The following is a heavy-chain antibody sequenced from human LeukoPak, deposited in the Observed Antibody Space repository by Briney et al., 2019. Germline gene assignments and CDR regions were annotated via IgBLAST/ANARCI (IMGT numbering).Heavy chain of an antibody. V-gene: IGHV3-21*01. J-gene: IGHJ3*02. CDR3: ASSSTGATFGI. CDR1: GFTFSSYS. D-gene: IGHD2-2*01. CDR2: ISSSSSYI. Sequence: GGSLRLSCAASGFTFSSYSMNWVRQAPWKGLEWVSSISSSSSYIYYADSVKGRFTISRDNAKNSLYLQMNSLRAEDTAVYYCASSSTGATFGIWGQGTMVTVSS.